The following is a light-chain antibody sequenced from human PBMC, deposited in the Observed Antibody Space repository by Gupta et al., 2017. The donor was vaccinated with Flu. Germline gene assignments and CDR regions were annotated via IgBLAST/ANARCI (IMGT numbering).Light chain of an antibody. CDR1: QSIRKY. J-gene: IGKJ2*01. V-gene: IGKV1-39*01. Sequence: SSLYASVGDRGTSTCRASQSIRKYLNWYKKKPWEAPKLLVYAASSWQSGVPSRFSGSGYGKDXPLTISXRQQEDCATYFCHQIYRTPLQTFGXGTKLDIK. CDR3: HQIYRTPLQT. CDR2: AAS.